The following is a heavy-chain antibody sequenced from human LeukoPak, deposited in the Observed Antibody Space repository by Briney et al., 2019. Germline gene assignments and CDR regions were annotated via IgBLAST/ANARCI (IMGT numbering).Heavy chain of an antibody. V-gene: IGHV4-4*07. D-gene: IGHD3-22*01. Sequence: SSETLSLTCTVSGGSISSYYWSWIRQPAGKGLEGIGRIYTSGSTNYNPSLKSRVTMSVDTSKNQFSLKLSSVTAADTAVYYCARDDYYDSSGYYDYYYMDVWGKGTTVTVSS. CDR2: IYTSGST. CDR3: ARDDYYDSSGYYDYYYMDV. J-gene: IGHJ6*03. CDR1: GGSISSYY.